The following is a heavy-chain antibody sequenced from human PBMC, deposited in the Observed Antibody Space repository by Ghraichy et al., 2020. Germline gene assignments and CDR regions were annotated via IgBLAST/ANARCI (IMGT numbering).Heavy chain of an antibody. Sequence: ASVKVSCKASGYTFTSYDISWVRQAPGQGLEWMGWISAYNGNTNYAQKLQGRVTMTTDTSTSTAYMELRSLRSDDTAVYYCAREVTDRIAAGGCFDPWGQGTLVTVSS. CDR2: ISAYNGNT. V-gene: IGHV1-18*04. CDR1: GYTFTSYD. D-gene: IGHD6-13*01. J-gene: IGHJ5*02. CDR3: AREVTDRIAAGGCFDP.